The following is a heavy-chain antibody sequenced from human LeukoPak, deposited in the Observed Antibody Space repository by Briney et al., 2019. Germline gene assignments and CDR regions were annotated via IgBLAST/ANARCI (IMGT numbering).Heavy chain of an antibody. D-gene: IGHD3-10*01. CDR1: GFTFSGSA. J-gene: IGHJ4*02. CDR2: IRSTANGYAT. Sequence: GGSLRLSRAASGFTFSGSALHWVRQASGKGLEWVGRIRSTANGYATAYAASVKGRFTISRDDSKNTAYLQMDSLKTEDTAVYYCTGNYYGSGSYADFDYWGQGTLVTVSS. V-gene: IGHV3-73*01. CDR3: TGNYYGSGSYADFDY.